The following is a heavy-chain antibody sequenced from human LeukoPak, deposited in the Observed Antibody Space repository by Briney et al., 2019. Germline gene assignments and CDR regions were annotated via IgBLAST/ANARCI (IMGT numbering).Heavy chain of an antibody. J-gene: IGHJ4*02. CDR1: GGSISSGGYY. CDR2: IYYSGNT. V-gene: IGHV4-31*03. D-gene: IGHD5/OR15-5a*01. CDR3: ARVPAVSTFSDS. Sequence: SETLSLTCTVSGGSISSGGYYWSWIRQHPGEGLEWIGYIYYSGNTYYNPSLTSRVSISLDTSKNQFSLKLNSVTAADTAVYYCARVPAVSTFSDSWGQGIRVTVSS.